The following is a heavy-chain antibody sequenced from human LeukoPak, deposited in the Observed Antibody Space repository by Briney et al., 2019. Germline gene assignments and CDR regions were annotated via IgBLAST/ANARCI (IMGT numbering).Heavy chain of an antibody. D-gene: IGHD3-10*01. CDR2: ISSSGSTI. CDR3: VGPTGRYYGSGSYNY. V-gene: IGHV3-48*03. J-gene: IGHJ4*02. CDR1: GLTFSSYE. Sequence: GGSLRLSCAVSGLTFSSYEMNWVRQAPGKGLEWVSYISSSGSTIYHADSVKGRFTTSRDNAKNSLYLQMNSLRAEDTAVYYCVGPTGRYYGSGSYNYWGQGTLVTVSS.